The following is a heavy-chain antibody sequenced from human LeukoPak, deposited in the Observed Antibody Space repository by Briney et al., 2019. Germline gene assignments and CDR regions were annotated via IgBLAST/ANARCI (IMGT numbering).Heavy chain of an antibody. CDR2: IWYDGSND. J-gene: IGHJ4*02. CDR1: GFTFSSYG. Sequence: PGGSLRLSCAASGFTFSSYGMHWVRQAPGKGLEWVAVIWYDGSNDYYANSVKGRFTISRDNSKNTLYLQMNSLRAEDTAVYYCAKGMYYYGSGSFDYWGQGTLVTVSS. D-gene: IGHD3-10*01. V-gene: IGHV3-33*06. CDR3: AKGMYYYGSGSFDY.